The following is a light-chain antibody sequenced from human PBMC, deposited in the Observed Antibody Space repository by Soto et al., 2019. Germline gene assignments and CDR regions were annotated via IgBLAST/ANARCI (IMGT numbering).Light chain of an antibody. CDR3: QQYDNLPLT. V-gene: IGKV2-28*01. J-gene: IGKJ4*01. CDR2: DAS. Sequence: DIVMTQSPLSLPVTPGEPASISCRSSQSLLHSNGYNFLDWYLQKPGQSPQLLIYDASNLETGVPSRFSGSGSGTDFTFTISSLQPEDIATYYWQQYDNLPLTFGGVTKVDIK. CDR1: QSLLHSNGYNF.